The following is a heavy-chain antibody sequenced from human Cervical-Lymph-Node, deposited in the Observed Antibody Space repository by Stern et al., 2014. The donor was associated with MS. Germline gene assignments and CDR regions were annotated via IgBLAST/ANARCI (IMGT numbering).Heavy chain of an antibody. CDR1: GGSINTYY. V-gene: IGHV4-59*01. CDR3: ARGIAVTGRKAFDI. J-gene: IGHJ3*02. CDR2: IYYGGST. Sequence: QVQLQESGPGLVKPSETLSLTCTVSGGSINTYYWSWIRQSPGKGLEWIGYIYYGGSTYYNPSLKSRVTISVDTSKNQVSLKLSSVTTADTAVYYCARGIAVTGRKAFDIWGQGTMVTVSS. D-gene: IGHD6-19*01.